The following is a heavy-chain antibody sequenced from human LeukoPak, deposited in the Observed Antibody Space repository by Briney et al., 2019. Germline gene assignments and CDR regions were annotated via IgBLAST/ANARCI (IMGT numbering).Heavy chain of an antibody. V-gene: IGHV1-2*04. J-gene: IGHJ6*04. Sequence: ASVKVSCKASGYTFTGYYMQWVRQAPGQGLEWMGWINPNSGGTNYAQKFQGWVTMTRDTSISTAYMELSRLRSDDTAVYYCARDRGSPDRTTGRSYGMDVWGKGTTVTVSS. D-gene: IGHD1-1*01. CDR1: GYTFTGYY. CDR3: ARDRGSPDRTTGRSYGMDV. CDR2: INPNSGGT.